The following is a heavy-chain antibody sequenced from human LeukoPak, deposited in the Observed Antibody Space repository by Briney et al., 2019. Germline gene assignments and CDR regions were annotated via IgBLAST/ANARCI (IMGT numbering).Heavy chain of an antibody. V-gene: IGHV3-20*04. CDR1: GFTFDDYG. D-gene: IGHD3-16*01. CDR3: ARDGGLYGMDV. CDR2: INWSGGRT. J-gene: IGHJ6*02. Sequence: PGGSLRLSCAASGFTFDDYGMSWVRQAPGKGLEWVSGINWSGGRTGYADSVKGRLTISRDNAKNSLYLQMNSLRGEDTALYYCARDGGLYGMDVWGQGATVTVSS.